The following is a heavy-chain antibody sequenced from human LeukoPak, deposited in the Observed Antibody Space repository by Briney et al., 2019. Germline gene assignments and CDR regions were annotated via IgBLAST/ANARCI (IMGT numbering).Heavy chain of an antibody. CDR2: ISHSGGT. CDR3: ARHIPLIHSITGSYHYYMDV. Sequence: PSETLSLTCTVSRGSISTKNYFWGWIRQPPGKGLEWIGSISHSGGTYYSPSLKSRVTISIDTSKTQFSLKLRSVTAADTAVYFCARHIPLIHSITGSYHYYMDVWGEGTTVAVSS. CDR1: RGSISTKNYF. J-gene: IGHJ6*03. D-gene: IGHD3-22*01. V-gene: IGHV4-39*01.